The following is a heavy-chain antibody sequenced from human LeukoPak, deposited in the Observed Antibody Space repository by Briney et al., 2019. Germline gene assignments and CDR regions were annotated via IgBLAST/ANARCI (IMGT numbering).Heavy chain of an antibody. V-gene: IGHV4-39*02. CDR1: GGSISSSSYY. Sequence: SETLSLTCTVSGGSISSSSYYWGWIRQPPGKGLEWIGSIYYSGSTYYNPSLKSRVTISVDTSKNQFSLKLRSVTAADTAVYYCARDSYSSSDKFDYWGQGTLVTVSS. CDR2: IYYSGST. D-gene: IGHD6-6*01. CDR3: ARDSYSSSDKFDY. J-gene: IGHJ4*02.